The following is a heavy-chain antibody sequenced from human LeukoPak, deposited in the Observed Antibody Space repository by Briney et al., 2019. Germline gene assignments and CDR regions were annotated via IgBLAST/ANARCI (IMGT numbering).Heavy chain of an antibody. CDR2: IYYSGST. CDR3: ARHLGAMDRTNYYYYYMDV. CDR1: GGSISSSSYY. J-gene: IGHJ6*03. Sequence: SETLSLTCTVSGGSISSSSYYWGWIRQPPGKGLEWIGSIYYSGSTYYNPSLKSRVTISVDTSKNQFPLKLSSVTAADTAVYYCARHLGAMDRTNYYYYYMDVWGKGTTVTVSS. D-gene: IGHD5-18*01. V-gene: IGHV4-39*01.